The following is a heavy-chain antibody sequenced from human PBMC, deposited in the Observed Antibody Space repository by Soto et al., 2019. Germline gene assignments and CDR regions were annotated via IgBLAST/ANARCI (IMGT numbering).Heavy chain of an antibody. D-gene: IGHD3-3*01. J-gene: IGHJ5*02. CDR3: ARGQRFSDWFDP. CDR1: GGTISGYY. CDR2: IYSSGNT. V-gene: IGHV4-4*07. Sequence: SETLSLTCSVSGGTISGYYWTWIRQPAGKGLEWIGRIYSSGNTKYNPSLQSRVTMSLDTSNNQFSLRLTSVTAADTAVYYCARGQRFSDWFDPWGQGTLVTSPQ.